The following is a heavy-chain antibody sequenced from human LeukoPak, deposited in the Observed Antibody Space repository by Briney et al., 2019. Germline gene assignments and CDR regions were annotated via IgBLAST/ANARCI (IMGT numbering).Heavy chain of an antibody. CDR1: GFTFSSYN. CDR2: ISGRGNTI. CDR3: ARDPPALEDFDY. J-gene: IGHJ4*02. Sequence: PGGSLRLSCAAPGFTFSSYNMNWVRQAPGKGLEWVSYISGRGNTIKYADSVKGRFTISRDNGKNSLYLHMSSLRAEDTAVYYCARDPPALEDFDYWGQGTQVTVSS. V-gene: IGHV3-48*04.